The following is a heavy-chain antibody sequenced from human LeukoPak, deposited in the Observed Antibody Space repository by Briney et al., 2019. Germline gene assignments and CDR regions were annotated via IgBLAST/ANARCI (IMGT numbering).Heavy chain of an antibody. D-gene: IGHD3-22*01. J-gene: IGHJ4*02. V-gene: IGHV3-20*04. CDR2: INWNGGST. Sequence: GGSLRLSCAASGFTFDDYGMSWVRQAPGKGLEWVSGINWNGGSTGYADSVKGRFTISRDNAKNSLYLQMNSLRAEDTALYYCARGGYYDSRLYYFDYWGQGTLVTVSS. CDR3: ARGGYYDSRLYYFDY. CDR1: GFTFDDYG.